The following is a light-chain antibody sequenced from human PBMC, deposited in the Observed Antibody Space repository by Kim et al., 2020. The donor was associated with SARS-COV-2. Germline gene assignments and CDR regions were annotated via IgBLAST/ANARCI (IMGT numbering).Light chain of an antibody. J-gene: IGKJ2*01. V-gene: IGKV3-20*01. CDR3: QQYGGSPPYT. Sequence: SPGERATLSCRASQSVSSSYLAWYQQKPGQAPRLLVYGVSRRATGIPDRFSGSGSGTDFTLTINRLEPEDFAVYYCQQYGGSPPYTFGQGTKLEI. CDR2: GVS. CDR1: QSVSSSY.